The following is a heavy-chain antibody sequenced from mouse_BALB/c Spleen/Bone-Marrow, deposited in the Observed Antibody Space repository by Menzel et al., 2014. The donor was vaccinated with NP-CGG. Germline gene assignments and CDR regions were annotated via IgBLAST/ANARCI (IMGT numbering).Heavy chain of an antibody. V-gene: IGHV14-3*02. CDR3: VLDYGSSPLGY. J-gene: IGHJ2*01. D-gene: IGHD1-1*01. CDR2: IDPANDNT. CDR1: GFNIKDTY. Sequence: EVQGVESGAELMKPGASVKLSCTASGFNIKDTYMHWVKQRPEQGLEWIGRIDPANDNTKYDPKFQGKATIAADTSSNTAYLQLSSLTSEDTAVYYWVLDYGSSPLGYWGQGTTLTVSS.